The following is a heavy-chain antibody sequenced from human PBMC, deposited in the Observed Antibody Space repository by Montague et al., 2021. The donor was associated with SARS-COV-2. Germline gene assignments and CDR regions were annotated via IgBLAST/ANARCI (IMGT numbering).Heavy chain of an antibody. CDR1: GFSLSTSGMC. CDR3: AHRRIAAAGGYFQH. CDR2: VDWDDDK. J-gene: IGHJ1*01. V-gene: IGHV2-70*12. D-gene: IGHD6-13*01. Sequence: PALVKPTQTLTLTCTFSGFSLSTSGMCVSWIRQPPGKALEWLARVDWDDDKYYSTSLKIRLTISKDTSKNQVVLTMTNMDPVDTATYYCAHRRIAAAGGYFQHWGQGTLVTVSS.